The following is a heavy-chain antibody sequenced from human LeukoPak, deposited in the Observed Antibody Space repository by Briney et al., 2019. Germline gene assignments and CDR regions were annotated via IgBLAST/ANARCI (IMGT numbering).Heavy chain of an antibody. CDR2: INHSGST. Sequence: SETLSLTCTVSGGSISTSSYYWSWIRQPPGKGLEWNGEINHSGSTNYNPSLKSRVTISVDTSKNQFSLKLSSVTAADTAVYYCARGGQLVDSFHAFDIWGQGTMVTVSS. D-gene: IGHD6-6*01. J-gene: IGHJ3*02. CDR3: ARGGQLVDSFHAFDI. CDR1: GGSISTSSYY. V-gene: IGHV4-39*07.